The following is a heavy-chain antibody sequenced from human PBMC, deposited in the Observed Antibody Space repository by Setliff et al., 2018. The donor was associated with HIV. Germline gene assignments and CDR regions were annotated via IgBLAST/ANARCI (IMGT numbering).Heavy chain of an antibody. D-gene: IGHD1-26*01. CDR3: ARGWEGGMDY. CDR2: IIPVMETA. CDR1: GDSFSTDA. Sequence: ASVKVSCKTFGDSFSTDAISWVRQAPGEGLEWVGGIIPVMETANYAQKFQGRVTITADESSATAYMELSSLRSEDTAVYYCARGWEGGMDYWGQGTLVTVSS. J-gene: IGHJ4*02. V-gene: IGHV1-69*13.